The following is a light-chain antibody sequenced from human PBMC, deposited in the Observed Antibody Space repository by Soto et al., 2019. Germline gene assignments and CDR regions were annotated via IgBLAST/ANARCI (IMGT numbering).Light chain of an antibody. Sequence: DIHMTQSPSTLSASLGDRVAITCRASRNIGSWLAWYQQKAGKAPNLLIYKASTLETGVPSRFSGSGSGTEFTLTISSLQPDDFATYYCQHYNSYSEAFGQGTKVDIK. V-gene: IGKV1-5*03. CDR3: QHYNSYSEA. CDR1: RNIGSW. CDR2: KAS. J-gene: IGKJ1*01.